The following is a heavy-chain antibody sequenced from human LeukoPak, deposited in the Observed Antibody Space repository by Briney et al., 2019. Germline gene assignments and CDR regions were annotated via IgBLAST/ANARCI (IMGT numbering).Heavy chain of an antibody. CDR3: ARGGYDILTGYRPFDY. CDR2: IYYSGST. D-gene: IGHD3-9*01. J-gene: IGHJ4*02. CDR1: GGSISSADYY. Sequence: KSSETLSLTCTVSGGSISSADYYWSWIRQPPGKGLEWIGYIYYSGSTYYNPSLKSRVTISVDTSKNQFSLKLSSVTAADTAVYYCARGGYDILTGYRPFDYWGQGTLVTVSS. V-gene: IGHV4-30-4*01.